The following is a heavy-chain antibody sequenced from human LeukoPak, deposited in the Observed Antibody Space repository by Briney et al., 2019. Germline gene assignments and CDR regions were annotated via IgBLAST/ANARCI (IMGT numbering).Heavy chain of an antibody. CDR2: IYSGGST. V-gene: IGHV3-53*04. Sequence: GGSLRLSCAASGFTFSSYAMSWVRQAPGKGLEWVSVIYSGGSTYYADSVKGRFTISRHNSKNTLYLQMNSLRAEYTAVYYCAPLPFTTDYYYYGMDVWGQGTTVTVSS. CDR1: GFTFSSYA. D-gene: IGHD3-22*01. J-gene: IGHJ6*02. CDR3: APLPFTTDYYYYGMDV.